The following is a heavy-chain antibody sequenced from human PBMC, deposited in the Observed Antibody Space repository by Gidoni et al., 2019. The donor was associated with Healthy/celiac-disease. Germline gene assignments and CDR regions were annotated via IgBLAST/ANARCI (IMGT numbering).Heavy chain of an antibody. CDR1: GGSFSDYY. CDR2: INHSGST. J-gene: IGHJ4*02. Sequence: QVQLQQWGAGLSKPSETLSLICAVYGGSFSDYYWNWIRQPPGKGLEWIGEINHSGSTNYNPSLKSRVTISVDTSKNQFSLKLRSVTAADTAVYYCARWRSSGWKYFDYWGQGTLVTVSS. CDR3: ARWRSSGWKYFDY. V-gene: IGHV4-34*01. D-gene: IGHD6-19*01.